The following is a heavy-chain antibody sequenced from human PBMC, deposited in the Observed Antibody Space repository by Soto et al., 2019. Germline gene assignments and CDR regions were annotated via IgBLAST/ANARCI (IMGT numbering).Heavy chain of an antibody. D-gene: IGHD1-1*01. CDR3: ARDGPSLTLYILNDGGIFDS. J-gene: IGHJ5*01. V-gene: IGHV4-59*01. CDR1: GGSISIYY. CDR2: IYYSGST. Sequence: SDTLSLTCTVSGGSISIYYWSWIRQPPGKGLEWIGYIYYSGSTNYNPSLKSRVTISVDTSKNQFSLKRSSVTAADTAVYYCARDGPSLTLYILNDGGIFDSWGEGTLVTVSS.